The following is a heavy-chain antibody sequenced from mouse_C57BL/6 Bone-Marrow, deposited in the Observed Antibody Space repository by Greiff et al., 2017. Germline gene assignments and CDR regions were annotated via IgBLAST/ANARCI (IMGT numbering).Heavy chain of an antibody. D-gene: IGHD6-1*01. J-gene: IGHJ3*01. CDR1: GFTFSSYT. V-gene: IGHV5-9*04. CDR2: ISGGGGNT. CDR3: ASSAFAY. Sequence: EVKLVESGGGLVKPGGSLKLSCAASGFTFSSYTMSWVRQTPEKRLVWVATISGGGGNTYYPDNVKGRFTISRDNAKNTLYLQMSSLRSEGASVYYCASSAFAYWGQGTLVTVSA.